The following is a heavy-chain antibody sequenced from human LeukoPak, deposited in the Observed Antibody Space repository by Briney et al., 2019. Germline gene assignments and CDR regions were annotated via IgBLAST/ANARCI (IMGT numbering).Heavy chain of an antibody. V-gene: IGHV1-2*02. Sequence: SVKVSCKASGYTFTAYYLHWVRQAPGQGLEWMGYIYPKSSDTNYAQNFQGRVTMTMDTSISTVYMELSRLTSDDTAVYYRARHGDSSGYYYYFDYWGQGTLVTVSS. CDR1: GYTFTAYY. D-gene: IGHD3-22*01. CDR3: ARHGDSSGYYYYFDY. J-gene: IGHJ4*02. CDR2: IYPKSSDT.